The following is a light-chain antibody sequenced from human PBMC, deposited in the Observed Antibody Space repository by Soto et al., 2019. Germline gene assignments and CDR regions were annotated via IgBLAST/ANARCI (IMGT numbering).Light chain of an antibody. CDR2: DAS. Sequence: EIVMTQAPATLSVSPGGRATLSCRASQSARSNLAWYQQKPGQAPRLLISDASNRATGIPARFSGSGSGTDFTLTISSLEPEDFAVYYCHQRQYWPPITFGQGTRLENK. CDR1: QSARSN. CDR3: HQRQYWPPIT. J-gene: IGKJ5*01. V-gene: IGKV3-11*01.